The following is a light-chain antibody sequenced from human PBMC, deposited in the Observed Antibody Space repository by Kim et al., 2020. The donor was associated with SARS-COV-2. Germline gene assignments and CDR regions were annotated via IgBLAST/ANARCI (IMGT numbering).Light chain of an antibody. CDR3: QQYNKWPLT. J-gene: IGKJ4*01. V-gene: IGKV3-15*01. Sequence: EIVMTQSPATLSVSPGERATLSCRASQSVNNNLAWYQQKPGQPPRLLIYGASTMATGIPARVSGSGSGTEFTLTISSLQSEDLAVYYCQQYNKWPLTFGGGTKVDIK. CDR2: GAS. CDR1: QSVNNN.